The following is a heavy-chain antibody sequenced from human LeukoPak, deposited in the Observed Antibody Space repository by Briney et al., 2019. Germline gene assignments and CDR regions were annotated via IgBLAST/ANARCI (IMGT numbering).Heavy chain of an antibody. J-gene: IGHJ6*03. V-gene: IGHV1-18*01. CDR1: GYTFTSYG. D-gene: IGHD6-13*01. Sequence: ASVKVSCKASGYTFTSYGISWVRQAPGQGLEWMGWISAYNGNTNYAQKLQGRVTMTTDTSTSTAYMELRSLRSDDTAVYYCARDLRAAARRYYYYYMDVWGKGTTVTVSS. CDR3: ARDLRAAARRYYYYYMDV. CDR2: ISAYNGNT.